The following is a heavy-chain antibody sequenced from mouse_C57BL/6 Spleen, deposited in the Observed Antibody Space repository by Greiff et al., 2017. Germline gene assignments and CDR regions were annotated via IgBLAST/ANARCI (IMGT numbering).Heavy chain of an antibody. CDR2: ISYDGSN. D-gene: IGHD2-2*01. CDR3: ASEGSGYDY. J-gene: IGHJ2*01. CDR1: GYSITSGYY. Sequence: DVKLQESGPGLVKPSQSLSLSCSVTGYSITSGYYWNWIRQFPGNKLEWLGYISYDGSNNYNPSLKNRISITRDTSKNQFFLKLNSVTTEDTATYYCASEGSGYDYWGQGTTLTVSS. V-gene: IGHV3-6*01.